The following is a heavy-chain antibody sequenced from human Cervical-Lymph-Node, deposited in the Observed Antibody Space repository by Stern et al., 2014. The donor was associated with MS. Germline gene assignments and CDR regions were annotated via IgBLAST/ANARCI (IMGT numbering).Heavy chain of an antibody. D-gene: IGHD2/OR15-2a*01. J-gene: IGHJ1*01. CDR3: TRSNISAEYFQH. V-gene: IGHV2-5*02. CDR2: IYWDDDK. Sequence: QVTLRESGPTLVKPTQTLTLTCTFSGFSLSTSGVGVGWLRQPPGKALEWLAIIYWDDDKRYSPSLKSRLTITKDTSKNQVVLTMTNMDPVDTATYYCTRSNISAEYFQHWGQGTLVTVSS. CDR1: GFSLSTSGVG.